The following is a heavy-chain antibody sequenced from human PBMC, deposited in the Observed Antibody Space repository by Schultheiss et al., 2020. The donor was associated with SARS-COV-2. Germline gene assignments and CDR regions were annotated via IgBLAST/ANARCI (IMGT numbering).Heavy chain of an antibody. Sequence: SLKISCAASGFTFDDYAMHWVRQAPGKGLEWVSGISWNSGSIGYADSVKGRFTISRDNAKNSLYLQMNSLRAEDTALYYCARVVGYSYGFMWYYGMDVWGQGTTVTVSS. CDR2: ISWNSGSI. CDR1: GFTFDDYA. V-gene: IGHV3-9*01. J-gene: IGHJ6*02. CDR3: ARVVGYSYGFMWYYGMDV. D-gene: IGHD5-18*01.